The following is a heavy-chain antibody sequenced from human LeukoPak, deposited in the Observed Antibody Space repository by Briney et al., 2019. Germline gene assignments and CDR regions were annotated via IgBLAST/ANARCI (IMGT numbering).Heavy chain of an antibody. V-gene: IGHV4-59*07. Sequence: PSDTLSLTCTVSGGSISSYYWSWIRQPPGKGLEWMGYIYYSGSTNYNPSLKSRVTISVDTSKNQFSLKLSSVTAADTAVYYCARGLGYGEYLVPFDIWGQGTLVTVSS. J-gene: IGHJ3*02. D-gene: IGHD4-17*01. CDR2: IYYSGST. CDR1: GGSISSYY. CDR3: ARGLGYGEYLVPFDI.